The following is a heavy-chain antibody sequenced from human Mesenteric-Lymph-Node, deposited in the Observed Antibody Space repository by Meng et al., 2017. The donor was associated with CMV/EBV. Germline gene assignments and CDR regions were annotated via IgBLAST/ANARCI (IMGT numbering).Heavy chain of an antibody. CDR1: STHSGA. D-gene: IGHD3-10*01. J-gene: IGHJ4*02. CDR3: VRDFYYGSGSSYNVIDY. Sequence: STHSGAWNWIRQSPSRGLEWLGRTYYRSKWYNSYAMSVKSRITLNPDTSKNHLSLQLNSVTPEDTAVYYCVRDFYYGSGSSYNVIDYWGQGILVTVSS. V-gene: IGHV6-1*01. CDR2: TYYRSKWYN.